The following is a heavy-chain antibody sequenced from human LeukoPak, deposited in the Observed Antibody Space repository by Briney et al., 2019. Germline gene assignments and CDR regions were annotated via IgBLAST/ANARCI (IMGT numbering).Heavy chain of an antibody. Sequence: GRSLRLSCAASGFTFSSYGMHWVRQAPGKGLEWVAVISYDGSNKYYADSVKGRFTISRDNSKNTLYLQMNSLRADDTAVYYCAKAEITVAVDYWGQGTLVTVSS. CDR3: AKAEITVAVDY. CDR2: ISYDGSNK. D-gene: IGHD6-19*01. J-gene: IGHJ4*02. V-gene: IGHV3-30*18. CDR1: GFTFSSYG.